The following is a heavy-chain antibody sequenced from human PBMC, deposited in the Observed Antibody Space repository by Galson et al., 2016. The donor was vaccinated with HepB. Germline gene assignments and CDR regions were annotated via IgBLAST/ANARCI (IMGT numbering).Heavy chain of an antibody. Sequence: SLRLSCAASGFTFSSHGMHWVRQAPGKGLEWVAVIWFDGSKKNYVDSVRGRFTISRDNSKNTLYLQMNTLRAEDTAVYYCARGTFCSGDSCYSPAFDMWGQGTMVTVAS. CDR3: ARGTFCSGDSCYSPAFDM. CDR1: GFTFSSHG. V-gene: IGHV3-33*01. CDR2: IWFDGSKK. D-gene: IGHD2-15*01. J-gene: IGHJ3*02.